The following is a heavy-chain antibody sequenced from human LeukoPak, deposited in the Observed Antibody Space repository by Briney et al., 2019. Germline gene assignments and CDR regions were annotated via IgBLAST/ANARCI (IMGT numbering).Heavy chain of an antibody. D-gene: IGHD3-10*01. CDR3: ARDKLWFGEWPFDY. V-gene: IGHV1-2*02. Sequence: GASVKVSCKASGYTFTGYYMHWVRQAPGQGLEWMGGINPNSGGTNYAQKFQGRVTMTRDTSISTAYMELSRLRSDDTAVYYCARDKLWFGEWPFDYWGQGTLVTVSS. CDR2: INPNSGGT. CDR1: GYTFTGYY. J-gene: IGHJ4*02.